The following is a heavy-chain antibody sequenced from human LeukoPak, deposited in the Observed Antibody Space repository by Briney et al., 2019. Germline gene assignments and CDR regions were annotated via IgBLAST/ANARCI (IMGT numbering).Heavy chain of an antibody. CDR2: ISYDGSNK. J-gene: IGHJ6*02. CDR3: AKDRGTATYYYGMDV. V-gene: IGHV3-30*18. Sequence: PGGSLRLSCAASGFTFSSYGMHWVRQAPGKGLEWVAVISYDGSNKYYADSVKGRFTISRDNSKNTLYLQMNSLRAEDTAVYYCAKDRGTATYYYGMDVWGQGTTVTVSS. CDR1: GFTFSSYG. D-gene: IGHD1-1*01.